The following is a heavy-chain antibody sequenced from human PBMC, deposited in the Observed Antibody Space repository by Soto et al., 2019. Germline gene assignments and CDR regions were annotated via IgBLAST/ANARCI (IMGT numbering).Heavy chain of an antibody. J-gene: IGHJ5*02. Sequence: ASVKVSCKASGYTFTSYDINWVRQATGQGLEWMGWMNPNSGNTGYAQEFQGRVTMTRNTSISTAYMELSSLRSEDTAVYYCARVLRYFDWLQTGWFDPWGQGTLVTVSS. D-gene: IGHD3-9*01. V-gene: IGHV1-8*01. CDR3: ARVLRYFDWLQTGWFDP. CDR2: MNPNSGNT. CDR1: GYTFTSYD.